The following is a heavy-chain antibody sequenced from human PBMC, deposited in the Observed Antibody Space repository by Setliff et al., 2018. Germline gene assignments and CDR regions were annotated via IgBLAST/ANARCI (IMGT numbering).Heavy chain of an antibody. CDR2: INHSGST. CDR3: TVYNTGSSKDHY. V-gene: IGHV4-34*01. J-gene: IGHJ4*02. CDR1: GGSLSTYY. Sequence: PSETLSLTCAVYGGSLSTYYWIWIRQPPGKGLEWIGEINHSGSTNYNPSLKSRVTISVDTSKNQFSLKPSSVTAADTALYYCTVYNTGSSKDHYWGQGTPVTVSS. D-gene: IGHD2-8*02.